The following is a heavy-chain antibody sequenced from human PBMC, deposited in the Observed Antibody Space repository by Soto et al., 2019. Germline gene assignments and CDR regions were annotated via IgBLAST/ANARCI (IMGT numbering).Heavy chain of an antibody. J-gene: IGHJ4*02. Sequence: PSETLSLTCTVSGVSVTNSSYYWGWIRQSPGKGLEWIGSVYYRGRSYSKSSVKSRVTISVDTSKNRFSLSLNSVTASDTAVYFCVSQRTTVPTQAYFGYWGPGALVTVSS. V-gene: IGHV4-39*01. D-gene: IGHD4-17*01. CDR2: VYYRGRS. CDR3: VSQRTTVPTQAYFGY. CDR1: GVSVTNSSYY.